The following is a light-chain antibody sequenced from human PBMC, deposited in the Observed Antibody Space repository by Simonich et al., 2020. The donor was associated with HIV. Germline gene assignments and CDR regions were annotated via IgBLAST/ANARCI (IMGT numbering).Light chain of an antibody. CDR2: LGS. CDR1: QGLLHSNGYNY. Sequence: IVMTQSPLSLPVTPGEPASISCRSSQGLLHSNGYNYLDWYLQKPGQSQQRLIYLGSTRASGVPDRFSGSGSGTDFTLKISRVEAEDVGVYYCMQAVQTPPTFGGGTKVEIK. CDR3: MQAVQTPPT. J-gene: IGKJ4*01. V-gene: IGKV2-28*01.